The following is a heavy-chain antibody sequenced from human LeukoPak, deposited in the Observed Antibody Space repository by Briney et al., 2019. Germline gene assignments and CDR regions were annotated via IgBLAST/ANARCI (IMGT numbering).Heavy chain of an antibody. D-gene: IGHD6-19*01. CDR3: ASPDSGWSQSHYYYGMDV. CDR1: GYTFTSYG. Sequence: ASVKVSCKASGYTFTSYGISWVRQPPGQGLEWMGWISSYNGNTSYAQKLQGRVTMTTDTSTSTAYMELRSLRSDDTAVYYCASPDSGWSQSHYYYGMDVWGQGTTVTVSS. CDR2: ISSYNGNT. V-gene: IGHV1-18*01. J-gene: IGHJ6*02.